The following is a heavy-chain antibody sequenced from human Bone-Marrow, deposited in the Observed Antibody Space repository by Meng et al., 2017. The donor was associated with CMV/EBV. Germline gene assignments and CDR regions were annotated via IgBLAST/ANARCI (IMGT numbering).Heavy chain of an antibody. J-gene: IGHJ3*02. D-gene: IGHD2-2*01. V-gene: IGHV1-69*10. CDR1: GGTFSSYA. CDR3: AREVTYCRSTSCSDHAFDI. CDR2: SIPIPGIA. Sequence: SVKVSCKHSGGTFSSYAISWVRQAPGQGLEWMGGSIPIPGIANYAKKFQGRVTITADKSTSTAYMELSSLRSEDTAVYFCAREVTYCRSTSCSDHAFDIWGQGTMVTVSS.